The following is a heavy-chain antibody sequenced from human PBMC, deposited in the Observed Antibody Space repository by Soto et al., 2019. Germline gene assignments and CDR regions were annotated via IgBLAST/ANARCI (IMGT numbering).Heavy chain of an antibody. J-gene: IGHJ6*02. CDR1: GYTFTSYA. Sequence: VASVKVSCKASGYTFTSYAMHWVRQAPGQRLEWMGWINAGNGNTKYSQKFQGRVTITRDTSASTAYMELSSLRSEDTAVYYCAGHAAAAGHDYYYYGMDVWGQGTTVTVSS. V-gene: IGHV1-3*01. D-gene: IGHD6-13*01. CDR3: AGHAAAAGHDYYYYGMDV. CDR2: INAGNGNT.